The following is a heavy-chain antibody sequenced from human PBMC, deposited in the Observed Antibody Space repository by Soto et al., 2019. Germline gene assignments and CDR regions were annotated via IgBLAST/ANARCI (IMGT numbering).Heavy chain of an antibody. CDR3: ARETYSYGPTEGNIWFDP. CDR2: MNPNSGNT. V-gene: IGHV1-8*01. Sequence: QVQLVQSGAEVKKPGASVKVSCKASGYTFTSYDINWVRQATGQGREWMGWMNPNSGNTGYAQKFQGRVTMTRNTSRSTAYMELSSLRSEDMAVYYRARETYSYGPTEGNIWFDPWCQGTLVTVSS. D-gene: IGHD5-18*01. CDR1: GYTFTSYD. J-gene: IGHJ5*02.